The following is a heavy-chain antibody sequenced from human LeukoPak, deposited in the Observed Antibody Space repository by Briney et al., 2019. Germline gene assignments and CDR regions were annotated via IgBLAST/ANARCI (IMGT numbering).Heavy chain of an antibody. CDR1: EFTFSKYW. J-gene: IGHJ4*02. CDR3: ARGPPYGSRSDFLDY. CDR2: IKQDGSEK. D-gene: IGHD3-10*01. V-gene: IGHV3-7*01. Sequence: QSGGSLRLSCAASEFTFSKYWMSWVRQAPGKGLEWVGNIKQDGSEKFYVDSVRGRFTISGDNAQNSLFLQMNSLRVDDTAVYYCARGPPYGSRSDFLDYWGQGTLVTVSS.